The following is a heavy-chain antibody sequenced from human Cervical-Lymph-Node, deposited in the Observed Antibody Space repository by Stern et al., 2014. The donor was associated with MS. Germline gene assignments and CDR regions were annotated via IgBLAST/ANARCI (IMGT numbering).Heavy chain of an antibody. V-gene: IGHV3-30-3*01. Sequence: VQLLESGGGLVQPGKSLRLSCAASGFTFSSFAMHWVRQAPGQGLQWLAVISHDGTNKYYAASVKGRFTFSRDKSNNAVYLQISSLRLDDTAVYFCARDPSRFGDNGYLDFWGQGTLVTVSS. CDR1: GFTFSSFA. CDR2: ISHDGTNK. J-gene: IGHJ4*02. CDR3: ARDPSRFGDNGYLDF. D-gene: IGHD3-10*01.